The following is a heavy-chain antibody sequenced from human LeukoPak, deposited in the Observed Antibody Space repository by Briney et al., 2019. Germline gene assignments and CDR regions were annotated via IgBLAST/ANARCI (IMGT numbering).Heavy chain of an antibody. V-gene: IGHV3-23*01. J-gene: IGHJ4*02. D-gene: IGHD6-13*01. CDR1: GRSITSYV. CDR2: ISDRGGYI. CDR3: AKDRTSPSIAAPYDY. Sequence: TGGSLRLSCSVSGRSITSYVMNWIRQAPGKGLEWVSSISDRGGYITYTESVRGRFTISRDNSKNTLYLQMNSLRAEDTAVYYCAKDRTSPSIAAPYDYWGQGTLVTVSS.